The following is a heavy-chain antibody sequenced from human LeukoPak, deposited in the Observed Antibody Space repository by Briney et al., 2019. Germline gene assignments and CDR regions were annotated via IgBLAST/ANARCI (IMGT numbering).Heavy chain of an antibody. D-gene: IGHD5-24*01. J-gene: IGHJ4*02. V-gene: IGHV3-74*01. CDR1: GFTFSSYW. Sequence: TGGSQRLSCAASGFTFSSYWMHWVRQAPGKGLVWVSRITSDWTSTSSADSVKGRFTISRDNAKNTLYLQMNSLRAEDTAVYYCARDSYGYSDYWGQGNLVTVSS. CDR3: ARDSYGYSDY. CDR2: ITSDWTST.